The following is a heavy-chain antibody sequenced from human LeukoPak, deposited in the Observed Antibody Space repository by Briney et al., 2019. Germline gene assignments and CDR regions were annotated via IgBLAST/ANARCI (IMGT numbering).Heavy chain of an antibody. CDR1: GGSISNGYW. J-gene: IGHJ6*02. CDR3: ARSPARRPYYYYGMDV. Sequence: SETLSLTCAVSGGSISNGYWWSWVRQPPVKGLEWIGEIYPSGSTNYNPSLKSRVTISVDKSKNQFSLKLSSVTAADTAVYYCARSPARRPYYYYGMDVWGQGTTVTVSS. V-gene: IGHV4-4*02. CDR2: IYPSGST. D-gene: IGHD6-6*01.